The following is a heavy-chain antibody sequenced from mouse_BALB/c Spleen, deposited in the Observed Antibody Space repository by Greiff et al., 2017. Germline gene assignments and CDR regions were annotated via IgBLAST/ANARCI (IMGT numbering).Heavy chain of an antibody. CDR1: GYTFTSYW. CDR3: ARRHYDYDVGYAMDY. D-gene: IGHD2-4*01. Sequence: QVQLQQSGAELARPGASVKLSCKASGYTFTSYWMQWVKQRPGQGLEWIGAIYPGDGDTRYTQKFKGKATLTADKSSSTAYMQLSSLASEDSEVYYCARRHYDYDVGYAMDYWGQGTSVTVSS. CDR2: IYPGDGDT. V-gene: IGHV1-87*01. J-gene: IGHJ4*01.